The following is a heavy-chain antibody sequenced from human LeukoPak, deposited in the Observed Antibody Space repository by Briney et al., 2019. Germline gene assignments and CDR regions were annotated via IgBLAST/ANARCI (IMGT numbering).Heavy chain of an antibody. J-gene: IGHJ4*02. V-gene: IGHV3-23*01. CDR2: ISGGGGST. D-gene: IGHD6-19*01. CDR3: AKGPLIEVAGTTWDY. CDR1: GGSISSSSYY. Sequence: SSETLSLTCTVSGGSISSSSYYWGWVRQAPEKGLEWVSAISGGGGSTYYADSVKGRFTISRDNSKNTLYLQMNSLRAEDTAVYYCAKGPLIEVAGTTWDYWGQGTLVTVSS.